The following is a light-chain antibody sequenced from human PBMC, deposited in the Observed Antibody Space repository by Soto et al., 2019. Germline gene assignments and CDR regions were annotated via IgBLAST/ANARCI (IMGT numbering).Light chain of an antibody. Sequence: TVLTQSPGTLALSPGERATLSCRASQSVWSSLLAWYQHKPGQTPRLLIYGASSRATGIPDRFSGSGSGTDFTLTISRLEPEDFAVYYCQQYGRPWTFGQGTKVEIK. CDR1: QSVWSSL. V-gene: IGKV3-20*01. CDR2: GAS. J-gene: IGKJ1*01. CDR3: QQYGRPWT.